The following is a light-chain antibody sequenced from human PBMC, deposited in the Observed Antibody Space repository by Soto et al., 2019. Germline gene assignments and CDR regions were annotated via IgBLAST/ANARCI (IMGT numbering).Light chain of an antibody. CDR1: QSVSSY. V-gene: IGKV3-11*01. J-gene: IGKJ1*01. Sequence: EIVLTQSPATLSLSPGERATLSCRASQSVSSYLAWYQQKPGQAPRLLIYDASNRATGIPARFSGRRSGTDFTLTIRILEPEVFTCYYCQQRSNWSWTFGQGTKVEIE. CDR3: QQRSNWSWT. CDR2: DAS.